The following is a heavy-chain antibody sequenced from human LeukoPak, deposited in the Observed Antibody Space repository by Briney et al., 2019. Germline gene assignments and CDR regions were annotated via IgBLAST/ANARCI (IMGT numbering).Heavy chain of an antibody. CDR3: ARDSGGHNYALDGFDI. CDR2: ISSRGRTI. CDR1: GFTFSTSE. D-gene: IGHD5-24*01. V-gene: IGHV3-48*03. J-gene: IGHJ3*02. Sequence: PVGSLRLSCAASGFTFSTSEMNWVRQAPGKGLAWISYISSRGRTIFYADSVKGRFIISRDNAKNSLYLQMNSLRAEDTAVYYCARDSGGHNYALDGFDIWGQGTMLTVSS.